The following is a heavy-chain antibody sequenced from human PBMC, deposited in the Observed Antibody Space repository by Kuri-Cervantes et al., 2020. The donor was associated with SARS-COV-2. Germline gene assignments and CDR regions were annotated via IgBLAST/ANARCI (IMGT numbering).Heavy chain of an antibody. Sequence: GESLKISCAASGFTCDDYTMHWVRQAPGKGLEWVSLISWDGGSTYYADSVKGRFTIFRDNSKNSLYLQMNSLRAEETAVYYCAREKRNDSSGYWLFRYYYGMDVWGQGTTVTVSS. CDR3: AREKRNDSSGYWLFRYYYGMDV. CDR2: ISWDGGST. J-gene: IGHJ6*02. CDR1: GFTCDDYT. V-gene: IGHV3-43*01. D-gene: IGHD3-22*01.